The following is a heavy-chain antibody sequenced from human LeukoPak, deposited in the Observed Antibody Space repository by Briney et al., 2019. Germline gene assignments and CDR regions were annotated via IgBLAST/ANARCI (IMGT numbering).Heavy chain of an antibody. V-gene: IGHV3-7*01. Sequence: PSETLSLTCAVYGGSFSGYLWSWIRQPPGKGLEWVATIKQDGSERYYVDSVKGRFTISRDNAQNSLSLQMNSLRAEDTAVYYCARDLLLYFGEVTMAFDYWGLGTLVTVSS. CDR2: IKQDGSER. CDR1: GGSFSGYL. CDR3: ARDLLLYFGEVTMAFDY. D-gene: IGHD3-10*01. J-gene: IGHJ4*02.